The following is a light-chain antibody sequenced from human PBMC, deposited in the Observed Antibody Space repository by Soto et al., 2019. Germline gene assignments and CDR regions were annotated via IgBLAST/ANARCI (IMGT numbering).Light chain of an antibody. CDR1: SSDVGGYNY. CDR3: SSYTSSITWV. V-gene: IGLV2-14*01. J-gene: IGLJ3*02. Sequence: QSGLTQPASVSGSPGQSITISCTGTSSDVGGYNYVSWYQQHPGKAPKLMIYEVRNRPSGVSNRFSGSKSGNTASLTISGLQAEDEADYYCSSYTSSITWVFGGGTKLNVL. CDR2: EVR.